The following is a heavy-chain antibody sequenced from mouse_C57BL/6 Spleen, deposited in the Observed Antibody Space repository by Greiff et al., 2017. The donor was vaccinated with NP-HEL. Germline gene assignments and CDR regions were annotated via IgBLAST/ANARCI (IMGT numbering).Heavy chain of an antibody. Sequence: EVQLVESGGGLVKPGGSLKLSCAASGFTFSDYGMHWVRQAPEKGLEWVAYISSGSSTIYYADTVKGRCTISRDNAKNTLFLQMTSLRSEDAAMYYCAREEEYYGGDWYFDVWGTGTTVTVSS. CDR1: GFTFSDYG. CDR3: AREEEYYGGDWYFDV. V-gene: IGHV5-17*01. CDR2: ISSGSSTI. J-gene: IGHJ1*03. D-gene: IGHD1-1*02.